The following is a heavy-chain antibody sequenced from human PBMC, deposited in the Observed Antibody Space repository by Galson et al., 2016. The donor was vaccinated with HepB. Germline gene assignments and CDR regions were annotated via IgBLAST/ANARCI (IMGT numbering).Heavy chain of an antibody. CDR2: ISSSSSYI. V-gene: IGHV3-21*04. D-gene: IGHD3-22*01. J-gene: IGHJ4*02. CDR1: GFTFSSYS. CDR3: GKDMYYDSSGSVDY. Sequence: SLRLSCAASGFTFSSYSMNWVRQAPGKGLEWVSSISSSSSYIYYADSLKGRFTISRDNSKNTLYLRMNSLRAEDTAVYYCGKDMYYDSSGSVDYWGQGTLVTVSS.